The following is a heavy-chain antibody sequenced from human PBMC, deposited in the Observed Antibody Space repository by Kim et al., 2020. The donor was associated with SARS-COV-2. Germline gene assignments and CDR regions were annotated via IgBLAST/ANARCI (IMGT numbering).Heavy chain of an antibody. CDR3: AKARITGTISYYMDV. V-gene: IGHV3-30*02. J-gene: IGHJ6*03. D-gene: IGHD1-7*01. Sequence: DAVKGRFTISRDNSKNTLYLQMNSRRAEDTAVYYCAKARITGTISYYMDVWGKGTTVTVSS.